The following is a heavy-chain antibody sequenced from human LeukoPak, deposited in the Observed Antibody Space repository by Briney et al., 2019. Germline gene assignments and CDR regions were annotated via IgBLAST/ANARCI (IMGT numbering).Heavy chain of an antibody. D-gene: IGHD3-22*01. J-gene: IGHJ4*02. CDR2: ISSSGSTI. Sequence: GGSLRLSCAASGFTFSDYYMSWIRPAPGKGLEWVSYISSSGSTIYYADSVKGRFTISRDNAKNSLYLQMNSLRAEDTAVYYCARDHDSSGYYYFDYWGQGTLVTVSS. CDR3: ARDHDSSGYYYFDY. CDR1: GFTFSDYY. V-gene: IGHV3-11*01.